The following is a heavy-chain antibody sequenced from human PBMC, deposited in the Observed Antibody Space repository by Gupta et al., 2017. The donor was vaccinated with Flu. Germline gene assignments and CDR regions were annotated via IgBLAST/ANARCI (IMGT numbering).Heavy chain of an antibody. CDR3: AREGTGWELPNLFDY. J-gene: IGHJ4*02. CDR2: IYTSGST. Sequence: QPAGKGLEWIGRIYTSGSTNYNPSLKSRVTMSVDTSKNQFSLKLSSVTAADTAVYYCAREGTGWELPNLFDYWGQGTLVTVSS. D-gene: IGHD1-26*01. V-gene: IGHV4-4*07.